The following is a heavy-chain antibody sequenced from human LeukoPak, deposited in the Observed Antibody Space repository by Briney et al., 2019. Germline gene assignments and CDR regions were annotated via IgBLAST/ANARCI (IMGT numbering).Heavy chain of an antibody. J-gene: IGHJ2*01. D-gene: IGHD4-23*01. CDR3: ARLSVAGPHRYFDL. V-gene: IGHV4-61*09. CDR1: GGSITSGGYY. Sequence: PSQTLSLTCTVSGGSITSGGYYWSWIRQPPGKGLEWIAYMFYTESINYNPSLRSRITISLDPSKNQLSLKLASVTAADTAIYYCARLSVAGPHRYFDLWGRGTLVTVSS. CDR2: MFYTESI.